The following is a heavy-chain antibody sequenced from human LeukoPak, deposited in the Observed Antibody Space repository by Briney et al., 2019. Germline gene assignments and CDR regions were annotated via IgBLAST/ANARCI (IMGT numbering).Heavy chain of an antibody. D-gene: IGHD3-22*01. CDR2: TNRGGST. Sequence: SETLSLTCAIYGGSFSGYYWTWIRQPPGKGLEWIGETNRGGSTNYNPSLQSRLTISIDTSNNHFSLKLSSVTAADTAVYCARQRGRIVVAPSDYWGQGILVTVSS. CDR3: ARQRGRIVVAPSDY. V-gene: IGHV4-34*01. J-gene: IGHJ4*02. CDR1: GGSFSGYY.